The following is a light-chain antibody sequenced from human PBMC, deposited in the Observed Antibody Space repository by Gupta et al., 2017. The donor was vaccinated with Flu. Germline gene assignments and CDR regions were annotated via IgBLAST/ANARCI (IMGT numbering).Light chain of an antibody. J-gene: IGKJ1*01. Sequence: DVVMTQSPLSLPVTLGQPASISCKSSQSLVYTDGNTYLNWFHQRPGQSPRRLIYKVSNRDSGVPDRFSGSGLGTDFRLEISRGEVEDVGVYSCRQGTHWPPSTFGQGTKVEIK. V-gene: IGKV2-30*01. CDR1: QSLVYTDGNTY. CDR2: KVS. CDR3: RQGTHWPPST.